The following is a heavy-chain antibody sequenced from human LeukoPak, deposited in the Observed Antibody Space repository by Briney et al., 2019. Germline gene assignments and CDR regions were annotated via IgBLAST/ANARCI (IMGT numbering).Heavy chain of an antibody. CDR1: GDFLNNSL. Sequence: SETLSLTCTVSGDFLNNSLWSWIRQPPGEGLEWIGDVSYSGNTNHNPSLKSRVTISVDTSKNQFSLKLSSVTAADTAVYYCARERPGYSSGWYSDYWGQGTLVTVSS. CDR2: VSYSGNT. D-gene: IGHD6-19*01. V-gene: IGHV4-59*12. J-gene: IGHJ4*02. CDR3: ARERPGYSSGWYSDY.